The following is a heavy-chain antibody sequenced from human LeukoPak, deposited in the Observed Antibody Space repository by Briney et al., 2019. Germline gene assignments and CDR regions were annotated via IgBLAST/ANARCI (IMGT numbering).Heavy chain of an antibody. CDR1: GGTFSSYA. D-gene: IGHD3-10*01. CDR2: IIPILGIA. Sequence: SVKVSCKASGGTFSSYAISWVRQAPGQGLEWMGRIIPILGIANYAQKFQGRVTITADKSTSTAYMELSSLRSEDTAVYYCAREYYGSGSYCDYWGQGTLVTVSS. J-gene: IGHJ4*02. CDR3: AREYYGSGSYCDY. V-gene: IGHV1-69*04.